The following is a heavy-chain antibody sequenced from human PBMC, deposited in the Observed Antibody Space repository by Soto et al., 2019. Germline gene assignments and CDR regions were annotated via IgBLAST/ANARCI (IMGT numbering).Heavy chain of an antibody. CDR2: ISAYNGNT. D-gene: IGHD2-15*01. Sequence: ASVKVSCKASGYTFTNYGISWVRQAPGQGLEWMGWISAYNGNTKYAQKLQGRVTMTTDTSTSTAYMELRSLRSDDTAVYYCARESRYCSGGSCYFLPGIDYWGQGTLVTVSS. CDR3: ARESRYCSGGSCYFLPGIDY. J-gene: IGHJ4*02. CDR1: GYTFTNYG. V-gene: IGHV1-18*01.